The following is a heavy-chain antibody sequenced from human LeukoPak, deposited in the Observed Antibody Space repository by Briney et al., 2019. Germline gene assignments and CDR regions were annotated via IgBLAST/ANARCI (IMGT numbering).Heavy chain of an antibody. CDR3: ARSSGRIWFDP. CDR1: GYTFTSYA. J-gene: IGHJ5*02. D-gene: IGHD6-19*01. Sequence: ASVKVSCKASGYTFTSYAMHWVRQAPGQRLEWMGWINAGNGNTKYSQKFQGRVTITRDTSASTAYTELSSLRSEDTAVYYCARSSGRIWFDPWGQGTLVTVSS. CDR2: INAGNGNT. V-gene: IGHV1-3*01.